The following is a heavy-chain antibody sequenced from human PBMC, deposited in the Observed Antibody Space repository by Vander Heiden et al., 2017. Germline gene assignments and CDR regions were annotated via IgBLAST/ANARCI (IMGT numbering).Heavy chain of an antibody. D-gene: IGHD6-13*01. CDR2: ISASGAST. J-gene: IGHJ4*02. CDR1: GFTFSAYA. Sequence: EVQLLESGRGLVQPGVSLRLSCAASGFTFSAYAMTWVRQAPGKGLEWVSAISASGASTYYTNSVKGRFTISRDISRNTLFLQMNSLRGDDTAVYYCAKGGSYTSTWYVYWGRGTLVTVSS. V-gene: IGHV3-23*01. CDR3: AKGGSYTSTWYVY.